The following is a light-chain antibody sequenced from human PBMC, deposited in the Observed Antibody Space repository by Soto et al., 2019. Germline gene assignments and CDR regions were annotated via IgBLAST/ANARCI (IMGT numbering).Light chain of an antibody. V-gene: IGKV4-1*01. CDR3: QQYYSTPLT. CDR1: QSVLYSSNNKNY. CDR2: WAS. J-gene: IGKJ4*01. Sequence: DIVMTQSTDSLSVSLGAMATRNCKSSQSVLYSSNNKNYLAWYQQKPGQPPKLLIYWASTRESGVPDRFSGSGSGTDFTLTISSLQAEDVAVYYCQQYYSTPLTFGGGSKVDI.